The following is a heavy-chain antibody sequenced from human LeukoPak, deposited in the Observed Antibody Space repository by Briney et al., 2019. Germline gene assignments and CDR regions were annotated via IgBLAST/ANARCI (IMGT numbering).Heavy chain of an antibody. D-gene: IGHD3-10*01. V-gene: IGHV5-51*01. J-gene: IGHJ5*02. CDR1: GYSFTSYW. Sequence: GESLKISCKGSGYSFTSYWIGWVRQMPGKGLEWMGIIYPGDSDTRYSPSFQGQVTISADKSISTAYLQWSSLKASDTAMYYCVRHEDSGILGNWFDPWGQGTLVTVSS. CDR2: IYPGDSDT. CDR3: VRHEDSGILGNWFDP.